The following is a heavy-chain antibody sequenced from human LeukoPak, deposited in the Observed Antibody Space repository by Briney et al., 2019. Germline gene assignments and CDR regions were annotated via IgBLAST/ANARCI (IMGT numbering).Heavy chain of an antibody. J-gene: IGHJ4*02. CDR3: ARDRQCGD. D-gene: IGHD2-21*01. Sequence: ASVKVSCKASGYTFTSYGISWVRQAPGQGLEWMGWISPYNGNTNYAPKLQGRVTMTTDTATSTAYMELTTLTSDDTAVYYCARDRQCGDWGQGTLVTVSS. CDR2: ISPYNGNT. CDR1: GYTFTSYG. V-gene: IGHV1-18*01.